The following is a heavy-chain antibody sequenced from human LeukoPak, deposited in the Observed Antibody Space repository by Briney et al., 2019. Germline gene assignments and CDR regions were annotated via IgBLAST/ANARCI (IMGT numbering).Heavy chain of an antibody. CDR2: FHHSGNT. V-gene: IGHV4-59*08. D-gene: IGHD6-13*01. CDR1: GASISRYY. CDR3: ARRAAALDH. Sequence: SETLSLTCTVSGASISRYYWSWIRQPPGKGLEWIGYFHHSGNTNYNPSLSSRITMSVDTSKNQFSLKLNSVTAADTAIYYCARRAAALDHWGQGALVTVSS. J-gene: IGHJ4*02.